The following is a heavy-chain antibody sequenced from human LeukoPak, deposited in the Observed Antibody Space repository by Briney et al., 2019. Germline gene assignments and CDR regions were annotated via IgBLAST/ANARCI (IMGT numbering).Heavy chain of an antibody. Sequence: GASVRVSCKASGYTLTDYFIHWVRQVPGQGLEWMGWIGPKSGDTSYSQKFQGRVTVTRDTSIRTAYMDLSRLRFDDTAVYYCGRNRLGKALDIWGQGTMVTVFS. CDR3: GRNRLGKALDI. D-gene: IGHD7-27*01. CDR1: GYTLTDYF. CDR2: IGPKSGDT. J-gene: IGHJ3*02. V-gene: IGHV1-2*02.